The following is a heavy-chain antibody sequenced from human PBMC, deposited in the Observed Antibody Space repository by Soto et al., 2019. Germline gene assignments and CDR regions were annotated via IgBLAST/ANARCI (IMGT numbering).Heavy chain of an antibody. CDR3: ARQEGAAFYYDGMEV. CDR1: RFTFSSYW. CDR2: INSDFSIT. J-gene: IGHJ6*02. Sequence: HPFGSLRISCQASRFTFSSYWVHWVLQTPLKWLVFVSRINSDFSITSYADSVKGRFTISRDNAKNTLYLHMNSLRAEDTAVYYCARQEGAAFYYDGMEVWGQGTTVTVSS. V-gene: IGHV3-74*01.